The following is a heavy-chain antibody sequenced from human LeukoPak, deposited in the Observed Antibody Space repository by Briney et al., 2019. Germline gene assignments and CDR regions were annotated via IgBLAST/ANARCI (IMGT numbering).Heavy chain of an antibody. Sequence: SVKVSCKASGYTFTSYDINWVRQATGQGLEWMGWMNPNSGNTGYAQKFQGRVTMTRNTSISTAYMELSSLRSEDTAVYYCARLGEEAGIPGSYWGQGTLVTVSS. V-gene: IGHV1-8*01. CDR1: GYTFTSYD. CDR2: MNPNSGNT. D-gene: IGHD3-16*01. CDR3: ARLGEEAGIPGSY. J-gene: IGHJ4*02.